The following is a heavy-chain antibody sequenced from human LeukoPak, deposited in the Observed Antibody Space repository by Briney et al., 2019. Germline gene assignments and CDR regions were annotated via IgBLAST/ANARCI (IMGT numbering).Heavy chain of an antibody. CDR2: IWYDGSNK. CDR3: ARDPRIEWELYFDY. CDR1: GFTFSSYG. Sequence: GRYLRLSCAASGFTFSSYGMHWVRQAPGKGLEWVAVIWYDGSNKYYADSVKGRFTISRDNSKNTLYLQMNSLRAEDTAVYYCARDPRIEWELYFDYWGQGTLVTVSS. D-gene: IGHD1-26*01. J-gene: IGHJ4*02. V-gene: IGHV3-33*01.